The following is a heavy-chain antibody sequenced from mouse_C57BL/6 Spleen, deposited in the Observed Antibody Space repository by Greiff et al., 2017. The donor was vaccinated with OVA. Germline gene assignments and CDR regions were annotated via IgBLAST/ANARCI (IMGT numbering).Heavy chain of an antibody. J-gene: IGHJ3*01. V-gene: IGHV1-15*01. CDR3: TRNYYGSSYPFAY. CDR2: IDPETGGT. D-gene: IGHD1-1*01. Sequence: VQLQQSGAELVRPGASVTLSCKASGYTFTDYEMHWVKQTPVHGLEWIGAIDPETGGTAYNQKFKGKAILTADKSSSTAYMELRSLTSEDSAVYYCTRNYYGSSYPFAYWGQGTLVTVSA. CDR1: GYTFTDYE.